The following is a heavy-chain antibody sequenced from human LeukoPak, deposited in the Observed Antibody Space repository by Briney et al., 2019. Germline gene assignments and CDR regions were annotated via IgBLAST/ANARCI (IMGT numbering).Heavy chain of an antibody. D-gene: IGHD5-18*01. J-gene: IGHJ6*03. CDR3: AKDRYSFGSYYMDV. V-gene: IGHV3-23*01. Sequence: GGSLRLSCAASGFTFSNHGMNWVRQAPGKGLEWVSTISGSGGSTYYADSVKGRFTISRDNSKNTLYLQMSSLRAEDTAIYYCAKDRYSFGSYYMDVWGKGTTVTISS. CDR1: GFTFSNHG. CDR2: ISGSGGST.